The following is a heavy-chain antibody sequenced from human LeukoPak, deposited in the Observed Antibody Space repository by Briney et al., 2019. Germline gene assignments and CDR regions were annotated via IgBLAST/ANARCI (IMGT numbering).Heavy chain of an antibody. CDR2: IWYDGSNK. J-gene: IGHJ4*02. D-gene: IGHD1-14*01. V-gene: IGHV3-33*06. CDR1: GFTFSSYG. Sequence: GGSLRLSCAASGFTFSSYGMHWVRQAPGKGLEWVAVIWYDGSNKYYADSVKGRFTISRDNSKNTLYLHMSSLSAEDTAVYYCAKRRESGIGSLYYFDSWGQGTLVTVSS. CDR3: AKRRESGIGSLYYFDS.